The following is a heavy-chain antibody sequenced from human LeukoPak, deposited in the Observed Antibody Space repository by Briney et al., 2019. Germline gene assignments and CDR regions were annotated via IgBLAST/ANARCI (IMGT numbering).Heavy chain of an antibody. V-gene: IGHV1-18*01. CDR1: GGTFSSYA. CDR3: ARDSPGREWELLDAFDI. J-gene: IGHJ3*02. Sequence: ASVKVSCKASGGTFSSYAISWVRQAPGQGLEWMGWISAYNGNTNYAQKLQGRVTMTTDTSTSTAYLELRSLRSDDTAVYYCARDSPGREWELLDAFDIWGQGTMVTVSS. D-gene: IGHD1-26*01. CDR2: ISAYNGNT.